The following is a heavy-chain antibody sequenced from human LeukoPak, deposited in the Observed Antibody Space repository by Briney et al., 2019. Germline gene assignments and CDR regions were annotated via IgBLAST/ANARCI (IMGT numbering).Heavy chain of an antibody. J-gene: IGHJ6*03. CDR2: ITGSGGST. CDR1: GFTFSSFA. Sequence: PGGSLRLSCAAPGFTFSSFAMSWVRQAPGKGLEWVSAITGSGGSTYYADSVKGRFTISRDNPKNTLYLQMNSLRAEDTAVYYCAKGPGPGYYFYYMDVWGQGTTVTVSS. CDR3: AKGPGPGYYFYYMDV. D-gene: IGHD2-21*01. V-gene: IGHV3-23*01.